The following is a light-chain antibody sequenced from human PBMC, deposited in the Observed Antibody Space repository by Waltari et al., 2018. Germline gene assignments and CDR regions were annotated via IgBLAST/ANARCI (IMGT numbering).Light chain of an antibody. J-gene: IGLJ3*02. V-gene: IGLV2-23*02. CDR1: SSDVGRYNL. CDR2: EVS. CDR3: CSYAGSSTWV. Sequence: QSALTQPASVSGSPGQSITISCTGTSSDVGRYNLVSWYQQHPGQAPNLMIYEVSKRPSGVSNRFSGSKAGNTASLTISGLQAEDEADYYCCSYAGSSTWVFGGWTKLTVL.